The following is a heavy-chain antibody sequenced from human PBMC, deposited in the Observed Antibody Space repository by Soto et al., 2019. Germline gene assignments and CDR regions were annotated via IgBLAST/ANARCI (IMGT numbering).Heavy chain of an antibody. J-gene: IGHJ3*02. CDR1: GYTFTSYG. CDR2: ISAYNGNT. CDR3: ARDPITYGSGRYGDAFDI. V-gene: IGHV1-18*01. Sequence: ASVKVSCKASGYTFTSYGISWVRQAPGQGLEWMGWISAYNGNTNYAQKLQGRVTMTTDTSTSTAYMELRSLRSDDTAVYYCARDPITYGSGRYGDAFDIWRKGTMVTVSS. D-gene: IGHD3-10*01.